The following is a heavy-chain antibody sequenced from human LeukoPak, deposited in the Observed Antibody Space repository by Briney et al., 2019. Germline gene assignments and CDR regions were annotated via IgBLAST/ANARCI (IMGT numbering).Heavy chain of an antibody. CDR3: ARGRDRYYDFWSGYQY. CDR2: INHSGST. D-gene: IGHD3-3*01. CDR1: GGSFSGYY. Sequence: PSDTLSLTCAVYGGSFSGYYWSWIRQPPGKGLEWIGEINHSGSTNYNPSLKSRVTISVDTSKNQFSLKLSSVTAADTAVYYCARGRDRYYDFWSGYQYWGQGTLVTVSS. J-gene: IGHJ4*02. V-gene: IGHV4-34*01.